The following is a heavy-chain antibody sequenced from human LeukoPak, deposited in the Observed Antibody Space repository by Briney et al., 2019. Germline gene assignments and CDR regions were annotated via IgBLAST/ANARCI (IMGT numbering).Heavy chain of an antibody. CDR1: GYTFSSYW. Sequence: GESLRISCKGSGYTFSSYWIGWVRQMPGKGLEWMGIIYPGDSDTRYSPSLQGQVTISVGTSIGTAYLQWSSLKASDTAIYYCARQSDFRLDYWGQGTLVTVSS. CDR3: ARQSDFRLDY. V-gene: IGHV5-51*01. D-gene: IGHD3-3*01. CDR2: IYPGDSDT. J-gene: IGHJ4*02.